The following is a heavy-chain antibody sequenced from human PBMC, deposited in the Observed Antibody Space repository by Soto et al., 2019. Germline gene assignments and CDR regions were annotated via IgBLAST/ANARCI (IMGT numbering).Heavy chain of an antibody. CDR2: IYYSGST. CDR3: ARGIPYYYDSSGYYDLGAFDI. D-gene: IGHD3-22*01. CDR1: GGSSSSYY. V-gene: IGHV4-59*01. Sequence: XETLSLPWTVAGGSSSSYYWSWIRQPPGKGLDWIGYIYYSGSTNYNPSLKSRVTISVDTSKNQFSLKLSSVTAADTAVYYCARGIPYYYDSSGYYDLGAFDIWGQGTMVTVS. J-gene: IGHJ3*02.